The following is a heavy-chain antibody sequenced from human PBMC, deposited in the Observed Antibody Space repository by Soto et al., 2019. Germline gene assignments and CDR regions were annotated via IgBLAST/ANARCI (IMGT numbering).Heavy chain of an antibody. J-gene: IGHJ4*02. D-gene: IGHD4-17*01. V-gene: IGHV4-39*01. CDR1: GGSISSSSYY. CDR3: ARHVPVTGSYYFDY. Sequence: QLQLQESGPGLVKPSETLSLTCTVSGGSISSSSYYWGWIRQPPGKGLEWLGSIYYSGSTYYNPSLQSRGTISVDTSQTQFSLRLSSVTAADTAGYYCARHVPVTGSYYFDYWGQGTLVTVSS. CDR2: IYYSGST.